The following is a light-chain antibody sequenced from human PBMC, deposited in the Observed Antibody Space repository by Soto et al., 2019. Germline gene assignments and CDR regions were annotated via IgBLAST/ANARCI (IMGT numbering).Light chain of an antibody. CDR2: DAS. CDR3: QQRSNWPPSIT. Sequence: EIVLTQSPGTLSLSPGERATLSCMASQSVSNNYLAWYQQKPGQAPRLLIYDASNRATGTPARFSGSGSGTDFTLTISSLEPEDFAVYYCQQRSNWPPSITFGQGTRLEIK. CDR1: QSVSNNY. J-gene: IGKJ5*01. V-gene: IGKV3-11*01.